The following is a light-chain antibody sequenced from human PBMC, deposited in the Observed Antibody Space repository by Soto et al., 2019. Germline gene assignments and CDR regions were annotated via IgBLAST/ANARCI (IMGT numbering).Light chain of an antibody. CDR1: QSVSSY. CDR2: AAS. CDR3: QQSYSTPT. J-gene: IGKJ1*01. Sequence: DIHMTQSQSSLSASVGYRVTITCRASQSVSSYLNWYQQKPGKAPKLLIYAASSLQSGVPSRFSGSGSGTDFTLTISSLQPEDFATYYCQQSYSTPTFGQGTKVDI. V-gene: IGKV1-39*01.